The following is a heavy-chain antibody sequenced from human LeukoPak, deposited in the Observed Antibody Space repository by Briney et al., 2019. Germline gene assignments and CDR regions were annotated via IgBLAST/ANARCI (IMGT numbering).Heavy chain of an antibody. CDR1: GGSIKTYY. J-gene: IGHJ4*02. CDR2: IHYSGST. V-gene: IGHV4-59*01. Sequence: SETLPLTCSVSGGSIKTYYWTWIRQPPGKGLEWIGYIHYSGSTDSNPSLMGRVTISLDTSKSQFSLEPRSVTAADTAVYYCVRDQSEFDSWGQGTVVTVSS. CDR3: VRDQSEFDS.